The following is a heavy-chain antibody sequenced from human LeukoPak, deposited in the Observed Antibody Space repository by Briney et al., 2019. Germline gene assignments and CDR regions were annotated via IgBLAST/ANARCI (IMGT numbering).Heavy chain of an antibody. CDR2: INPSGGST. J-gene: IGHJ4*02. CDR3: ARDLVGATEDYYFDY. V-gene: IGHV1-46*01. Sequence: ASVKVSCKASGYTFTAYYMHWVRQAPGQGLEWMGIINPSGGSTSYAQKFQGRVTMTRDMSTSTVYMELSSLRSEDTAVYYCARDLVGATEDYYFDYWGQGTLVTVSS. CDR1: GYTFTAYY. D-gene: IGHD1-26*01.